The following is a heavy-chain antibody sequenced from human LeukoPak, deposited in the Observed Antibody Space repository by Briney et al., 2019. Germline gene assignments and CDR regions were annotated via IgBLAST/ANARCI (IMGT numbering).Heavy chain of an antibody. D-gene: IGHD1-1*01. V-gene: IGHV4-61*02. Sequence: PSETLSLTCTVSGGSISSGSYYWSWIRQPAGKGLEWIGRIYTSGSTNYNPSLKSRVTMSVDTSKNQFSLKLSSVTAADTAVYYCARDRVLNWTFDYWGQGTLVTVSS. J-gene: IGHJ4*02. CDR1: GGSISSGSYY. CDR3: ARDRVLNWTFDY. CDR2: IYTSGST.